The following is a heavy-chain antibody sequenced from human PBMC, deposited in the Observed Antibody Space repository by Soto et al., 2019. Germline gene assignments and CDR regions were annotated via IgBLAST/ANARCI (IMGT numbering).Heavy chain of an antibody. CDR3: AKAIYSSSPYYYGVDV. CDR2: ISGGGGNT. V-gene: IGHV3-23*01. Sequence: EVQLLESGGGLVQPGGSLRLSCEGSGFTFSSYVMSWVRQAPGKGMEWVSGISGGGGNTDYADSVKGRFTVSRDNSKSTMFRQMESLRAEDTAVYYCAKAIYSSSPYYYGVDVWGQGTTVSVSS. D-gene: IGHD5-18*01. J-gene: IGHJ6*02. CDR1: GFTFSSYV.